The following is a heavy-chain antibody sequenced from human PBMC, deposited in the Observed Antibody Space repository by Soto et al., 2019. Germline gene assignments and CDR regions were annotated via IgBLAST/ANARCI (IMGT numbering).Heavy chain of an antibody. CDR1: GGSISSGDYC. D-gene: IGHD3-3*01. CDR2: IYYSGST. V-gene: IGHV4-30-4*01. J-gene: IGHJ4*02. CDR3: ARDGIWGGRVGDY. Sequence: ASETLSLTCTVSGGSISSGDYCWSWIRQPPGKGLEWIGYIYYSGSTYYNPSLKSRVTISVDTSKNQFSLKLSSVTAADTAVYYCARDGIWGGRVGDYWGQGTLVTVSS.